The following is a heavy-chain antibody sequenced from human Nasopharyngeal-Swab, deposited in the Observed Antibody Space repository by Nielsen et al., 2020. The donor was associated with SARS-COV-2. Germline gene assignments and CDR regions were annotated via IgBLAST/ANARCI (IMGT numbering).Heavy chain of an antibody. Sequence: SETLSLTCTVSGGSINSSSYYWVWIRQPPGKGLEWIGSIYYSGSTYYNPSLGSRVTISVDTSKNQFSLKLSSVTAADTAVYYCAISGWYYAFDIWGQGTMVTVSS. CDR1: GGSINSSSYY. CDR2: IYYSGST. CDR3: AISGWYYAFDI. J-gene: IGHJ3*02. V-gene: IGHV4-39*07. D-gene: IGHD6-19*01.